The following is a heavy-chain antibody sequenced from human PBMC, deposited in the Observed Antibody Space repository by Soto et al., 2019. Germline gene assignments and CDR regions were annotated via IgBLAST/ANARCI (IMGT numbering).Heavy chain of an antibody. J-gene: IGHJ5*02. CDR1: GYTFTNYW. Sequence: GESLKISCKGSGYTFTNYWISWVRQMPGKGLEWMGRIDARDSYTTYSPSFQGHVTISVDKSISTAYLQWNSLKASDTAMYYCARHPSGDNWFDPWGQGTLVTVS. CDR3: ARHPSGDNWFDP. CDR2: IDARDSYT. V-gene: IGHV5-10-1*01.